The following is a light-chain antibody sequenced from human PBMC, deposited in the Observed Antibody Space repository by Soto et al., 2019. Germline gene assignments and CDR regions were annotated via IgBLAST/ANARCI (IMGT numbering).Light chain of an antibody. J-gene: IGKJ4*01. CDR1: QSVSSNY. CDR3: QRYGTSLPLT. Sequence: ESVLTQSPGTLSLSQGDRATLSCRASQSVSSNYLAWYQQKPGQAPRLLIYGASSRATGIPDRFSGSGSGTDFTLTISRLEPEDFAVYYCQRYGTSLPLTFGGGTKVDIK. V-gene: IGKV3-20*01. CDR2: GAS.